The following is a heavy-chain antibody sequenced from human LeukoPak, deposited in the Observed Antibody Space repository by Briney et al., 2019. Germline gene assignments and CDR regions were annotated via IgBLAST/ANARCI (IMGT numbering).Heavy chain of an antibody. Sequence: PGGSLRLSCAASGFTFSSYGMHWVRQAPGKGLEWVAFIRYDGSNKYYADSVKGRFTISRDNSKNTLYLQMNSLRAEDTAVYYCAKDRYYYGSGSYYFRRYFDYWGQGTLVTVSS. D-gene: IGHD3-10*01. J-gene: IGHJ4*02. V-gene: IGHV3-30*02. CDR2: IRYDGSNK. CDR1: GFTFSSYG. CDR3: AKDRYYYGSGSYYFRRYFDY.